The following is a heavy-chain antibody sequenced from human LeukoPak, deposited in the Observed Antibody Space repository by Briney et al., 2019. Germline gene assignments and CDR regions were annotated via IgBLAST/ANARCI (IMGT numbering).Heavy chain of an antibody. J-gene: IGHJ4*02. Sequence: PSETLSLTCTVSGGSISSYYWSWIRQPPGKGLEWIGYIYYSGSTNYNPSLKSRVTISVDTSKNQFSLKLSSVTAADTAVYYCARGAGSSWYMDYFDYWGQGTLVTVSS. V-gene: IGHV4-59*01. CDR2: IYYSGST. CDR3: ARGAGSSWYMDYFDY. D-gene: IGHD6-13*01. CDR1: GGSISSYY.